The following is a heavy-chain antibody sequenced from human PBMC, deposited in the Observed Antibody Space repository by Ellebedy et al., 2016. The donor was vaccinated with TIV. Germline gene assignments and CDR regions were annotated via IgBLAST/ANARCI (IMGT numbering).Heavy chain of an antibody. J-gene: IGHJ6*02. CDR2: MCSGLHN. V-gene: IGHV4-39*07. CDR3: ARLRDYDLLTGYSYGMDV. Sequence: MPSETLSLTCTVSGGSISSSSYYWGWIRQPPGKGLEWIGHMCSGLHNYYNPSLKGRVTISEDTSKNQFSLKLTSVTAADTAVYYCARLRDYDLLTGYSYGMDVWGRGSTVTVSS. D-gene: IGHD3-9*01. CDR1: GGSISSSSYY.